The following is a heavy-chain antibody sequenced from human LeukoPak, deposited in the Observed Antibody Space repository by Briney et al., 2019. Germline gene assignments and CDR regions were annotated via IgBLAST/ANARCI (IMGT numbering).Heavy chain of an antibody. V-gene: IGHV3-33*01. D-gene: IGHD6-19*01. Sequence: GRSLRLSCAASGFTFSSYGMHWVRQAPGKGLEWVAVIWYDGSNKYYADYVKGRFTISRDNSKNTLYLQINSLRAEDTAVYYCARKQWPIDYWGQGTLVTVSS. CDR3: ARKQWPIDY. CDR2: IWYDGSNK. J-gene: IGHJ4*02. CDR1: GFTFSSYG.